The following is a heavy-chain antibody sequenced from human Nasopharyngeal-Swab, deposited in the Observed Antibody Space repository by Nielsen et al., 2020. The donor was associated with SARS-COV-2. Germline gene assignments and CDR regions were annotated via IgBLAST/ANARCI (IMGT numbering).Heavy chain of an antibody. J-gene: IGHJ4*02. V-gene: IGHV3-74*01. Sequence: GGSLRLSCAASGFTFSTYWMHWVRQPPGKGLLWVSRIDTDGTITDYADSVKGRFTISRDNAKNTLYLQMNSLGAEDTAVYYCARDVGGRDNYWGQGALVTVSS. CDR1: GFTFSTYW. D-gene: IGHD2-15*01. CDR3: ARDVGGRDNY. CDR2: IDTDGTIT.